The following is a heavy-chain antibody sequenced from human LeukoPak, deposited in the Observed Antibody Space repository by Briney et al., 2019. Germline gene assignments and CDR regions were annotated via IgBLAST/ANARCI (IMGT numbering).Heavy chain of an antibody. CDR3: AKLYDYYASGSVGY. CDR2: ISSSSSTI. CDR1: GFTFSSYS. Sequence: GGSLRLSCAASGFTFSSYSMNWVRQAPGKGLEWISYISSSSSTIYYPDSVKGRFTISRDNAKNSLYLQMNSLRAEDTAVYYCAKLYDYYASGSVGYWGPGTLVTVSS. J-gene: IGHJ4*02. V-gene: IGHV3-48*01. D-gene: IGHD3-10*01.